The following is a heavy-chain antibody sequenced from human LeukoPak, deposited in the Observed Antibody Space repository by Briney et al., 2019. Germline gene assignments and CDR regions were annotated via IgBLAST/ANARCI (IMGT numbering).Heavy chain of an antibody. CDR1: GYTFTSYD. Sequence: ASVKVSCKASGYTFTSYDIDWVRQATGQGLEWMGWMNPNSGNTGYAQKFQGRVTMTRNTSISTAYMELSSLRSEDTAVYYCARGVRRTYSGSFGYWGQGTLVTVSS. D-gene: IGHD1-26*01. V-gene: IGHV1-8*01. CDR3: ARGVRRTYSGSFGY. CDR2: MNPNSGNT. J-gene: IGHJ4*02.